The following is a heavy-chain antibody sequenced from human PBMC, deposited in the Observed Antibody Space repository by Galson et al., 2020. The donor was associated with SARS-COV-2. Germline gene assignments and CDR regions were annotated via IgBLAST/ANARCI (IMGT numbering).Heavy chain of an antibody. CDR2: IYHSGST. D-gene: IGHD6-19*01. Sequence: SETLSLTCTVSGYSISSGYYWGWIRQPPGKGLEWIGSIYHSGSTYYTPSLKSRVTISVDTSKNQFSLKLSSVTAADTAVYYCARDYTGYSSGWYGGGYWGQGTLVTVSS. V-gene: IGHV4-38-2*02. CDR1: GYSISSGYY. CDR3: ARDYTGYSSGWYGGGY. J-gene: IGHJ4*02.